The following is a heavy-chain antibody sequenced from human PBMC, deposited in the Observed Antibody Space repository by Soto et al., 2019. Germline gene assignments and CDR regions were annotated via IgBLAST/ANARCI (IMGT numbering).Heavy chain of an antibody. D-gene: IGHD4-17*01. Sequence: QVLLVQSAAEVKEPGASVKLSCKASGYAFSSHYMYWVRQDPGQGLEWMGRVNPSGDRTTYSQKFQGRITMTRDTSTSTFYLEVRSLTSGDMGVYYCGGDGAATSTGFDYWGQGTLVTVSS. CDR1: GYAFSSHY. CDR2: VNPSGDRT. J-gene: IGHJ4*02. V-gene: IGHV1-46*03. CDR3: GGDGAATSTGFDY.